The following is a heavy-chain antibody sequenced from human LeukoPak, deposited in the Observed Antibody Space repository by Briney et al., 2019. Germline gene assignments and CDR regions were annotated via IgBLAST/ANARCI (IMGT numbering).Heavy chain of an antibody. CDR2: ISYDGSYQ. D-gene: IGHD3-22*01. V-gene: IGHV3-30*18. Sequence: GGSLRLSCAASGFTFSNYGMHWVRQAPGKGLEWVTVISYDGSYQYYADSVKGRFTISRDSSKNTLYLQMNSLRAEDTAVYYCAKLCVDSSGYYYVQDAFDIWGQGTMVTVSS. J-gene: IGHJ3*02. CDR1: GFTFSNYG. CDR3: AKLCVDSSGYYYVQDAFDI.